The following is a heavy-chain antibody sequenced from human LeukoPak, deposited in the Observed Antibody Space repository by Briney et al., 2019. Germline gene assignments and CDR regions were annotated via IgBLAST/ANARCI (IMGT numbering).Heavy chain of an antibody. D-gene: IGHD5-18*01. CDR1: GFTVSNNC. V-gene: IGHV3-53*01. CDR2: MYSGGTT. CDR3: ARGSGVQVWSSLDY. J-gene: IGHJ4*02. Sequence: GGSLRLSCAASGFTVSNNCMNWVRQAPGKGLEWVSVMYSGGTTYYADSVKGRFSISRDNAKNSLHLQMNSLRAEDTAVYYCARGSGVQVWSSLDYWGQGTLVTVSS.